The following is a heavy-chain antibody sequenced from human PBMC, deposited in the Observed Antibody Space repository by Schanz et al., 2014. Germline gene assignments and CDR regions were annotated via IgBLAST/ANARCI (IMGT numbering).Heavy chain of an antibody. D-gene: IGHD4-17*01. Sequence: VQLVESGGGVVQPGRSLRLSCAASEFTFSTDAMSWVRQAPGKGLEWLSDISASGGDTYYADSVKGRFTISRDNSKNTLYLQMNTLRAEDTAVYYCARKMKLGVYGGKGHDSLDIWGQGTMVTVSS. CDR3: ARKMKLGVYGGKGHDSLDI. CDR2: ISASGGDT. V-gene: IGHV3-23*04. J-gene: IGHJ3*02. CDR1: EFTFSTDA.